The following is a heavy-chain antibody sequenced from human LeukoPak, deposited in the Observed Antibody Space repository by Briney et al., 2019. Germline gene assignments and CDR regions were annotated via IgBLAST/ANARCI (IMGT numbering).Heavy chain of an antibody. Sequence: SETLSLTCTVSGGSISSSSYYWGWIRQPPGKGLEWIGSIYYSGSTYYNPSLKSRVTISVDTSKSQFSLKLSSVTAADTAVYYCARDIIVVVPAAIGQRRYYYYMDVWGKGTTVTVSS. D-gene: IGHD2-2*01. CDR3: ARDIIVVVPAAIGQRRYYYYMDV. CDR1: GGSISSSSYY. J-gene: IGHJ6*03. V-gene: IGHV4-39*07. CDR2: IYYSGST.